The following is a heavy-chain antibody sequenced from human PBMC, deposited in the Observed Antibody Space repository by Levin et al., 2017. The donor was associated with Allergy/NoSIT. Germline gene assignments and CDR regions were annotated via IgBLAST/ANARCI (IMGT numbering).Heavy chain of an antibody. V-gene: IGHV1-2*04. Sequence: GESLKISCKASGYTFTGYYMHWVRQAPGQGLEWMGWINPNSGGTNYAQKFQGWVTMTRDTSISTAYMELSRLRSDDTAVYYCAREGYQLLFTDYYYGMDVWGQGTTVTVSS. D-gene: IGHD2-2*01. CDR1: GYTFTGYY. J-gene: IGHJ6*02. CDR2: INPNSGGT. CDR3: AREGYQLLFTDYYYGMDV.